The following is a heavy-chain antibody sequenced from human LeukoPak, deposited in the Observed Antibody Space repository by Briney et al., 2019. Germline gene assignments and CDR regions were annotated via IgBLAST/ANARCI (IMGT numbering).Heavy chain of an antibody. V-gene: IGHV4-39*01. CDR2: FYYSGTT. CDR1: SASIFGTYYH. CDR3: ATANGNAFDI. Sequence: SETLSLTGIVSSASIFGTYYHWGWIREPPGKGQEWIGTFYYSGTTFYNPSLKSRVTISVDTSKSHFSLRLTSVTATDTAVSYCATANGNAFDIWGPGTLVTVSS. D-gene: IGHD1-26*01. J-gene: IGHJ3*02.